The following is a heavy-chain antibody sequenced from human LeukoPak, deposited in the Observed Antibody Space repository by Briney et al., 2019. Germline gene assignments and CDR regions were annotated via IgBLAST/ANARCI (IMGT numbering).Heavy chain of an antibody. Sequence: SETLSLTCSVSGGPIISHYWSWIRQPPGKGLEWIGYISNSGSTDFHPSLRTRATIPVNTSKRQLNLKLSSVTAAASPGDYCVRDALECYYAYYYMDVWGRGTTVTVSS. V-gene: IGHV4-59*11. J-gene: IGHJ6*03. CDR2: ISNSGST. CDR3: VRDALECYYAYYYMDV. D-gene: IGHD3-3*01. CDR1: GGPIISHY.